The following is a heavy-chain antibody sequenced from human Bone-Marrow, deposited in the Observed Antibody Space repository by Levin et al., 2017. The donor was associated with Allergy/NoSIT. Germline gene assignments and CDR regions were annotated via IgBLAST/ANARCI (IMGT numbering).Heavy chain of an antibody. CDR2: INWNGGST. J-gene: IGHJ4*02. Sequence: LSLTCAASGFIFDEYGMSWVRQAPGKGLEWVAGINWNGGSTGYGESVRGRFTISRDNAKKSLFLQMNSLSAEDTAFYYCATHPTRNAYWGQGALVTVSS. CDR3: ATHPTRNAY. V-gene: IGHV3-20*04. CDR1: GFIFDEYG.